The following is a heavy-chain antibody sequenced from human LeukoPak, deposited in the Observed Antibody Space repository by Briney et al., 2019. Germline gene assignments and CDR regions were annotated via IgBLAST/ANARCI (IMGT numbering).Heavy chain of an antibody. J-gene: IGHJ4*02. V-gene: IGHV3-74*01. CDR2: TNGDGRST. CDR1: GLTFSTYW. CDR3: ARSLGSPRIDS. Sequence: GGSLRLSCAASGLTFSTYWIHWVRQAPGKGLVWVSRTNGDGRSTSYADFVKDRFTISGDNAKNTLYLQMSSLRADDTAVYYCARSLGSPRIDSWGQGTLVAVSS. D-gene: IGHD7-27*01.